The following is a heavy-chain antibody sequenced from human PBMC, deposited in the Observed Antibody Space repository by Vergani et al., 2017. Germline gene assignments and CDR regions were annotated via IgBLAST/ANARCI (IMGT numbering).Heavy chain of an antibody. J-gene: IGHJ3*02. CDR1: GGSISSNF. D-gene: IGHD3-10*01. CDR2: IHQSGRT. Sequence: QVQLQESGPGLVKPSETLSLTCSVSGGSISSNFWSWVRRPPGKGLEWIGYIHQSGRTNSNPSLKSRVTISIDTSKNRFSLRLSSVTTADTAMYYCARDTFEYDSGSYDDIFDSWGQGTMVNVSS. CDR3: ARDTFEYDSGSYDDIFDS. V-gene: IGHV4-59*01.